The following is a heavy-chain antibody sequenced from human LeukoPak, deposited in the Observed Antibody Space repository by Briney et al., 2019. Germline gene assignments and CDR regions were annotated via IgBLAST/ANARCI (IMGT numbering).Heavy chain of an antibody. V-gene: IGHV3-30*01. CDR3: ARDSTYYYASGSSGPHYFDY. D-gene: IGHD3-10*01. Sequence: GGSLRLSCAASGFTFSSYAMHWVRQAPGKGLEWVAVISYDGGITNYADSVKGRFTISRDKSKNTLYLQLNSLRAEDAAVYYCARDSTYYYASGSSGPHYFDYWGQGTLVTVSS. J-gene: IGHJ4*02. CDR2: ISYDGGIT. CDR1: GFTFSSYA.